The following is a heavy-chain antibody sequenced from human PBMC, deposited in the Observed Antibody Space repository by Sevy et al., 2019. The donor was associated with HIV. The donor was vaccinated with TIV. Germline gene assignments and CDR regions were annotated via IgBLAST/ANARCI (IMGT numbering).Heavy chain of an antibody. CDR2: INWNSDNV. CDR1: GFTFGNFA. Sequence: GGSLRLSCAVSGFTFGNFAMHWVRQRPGRGLEWVSGINWNSDNVGYAGSVEGRFTISRANAKNSLFLHMHSLRSEDTALYYCVKGSGSDWFQPSSFFDTWGQGALVTVSS. CDR3: VKGSGSDWFQPSSFFDT. J-gene: IGHJ4*02. D-gene: IGHD6-19*01. V-gene: IGHV3-9*01.